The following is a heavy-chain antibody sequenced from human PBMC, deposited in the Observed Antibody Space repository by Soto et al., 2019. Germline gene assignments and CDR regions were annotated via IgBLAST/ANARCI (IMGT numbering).Heavy chain of an antibody. J-gene: IGHJ6*02. CDR1: GGSFNKYY. V-gene: IGHV4-34*01. CDR3: ARLTVTANRYYYGMDV. Sequence: SETLSLTCAVYGGSFNKYYWNWIRQPPGKGLEWIGEINYSGTTNYNPSLKSRVTISVDTSKTQFSLKLSSVTAADTAVYYCARLTVTANRYYYGMDVWGQGTTVTVSS. D-gene: IGHD2-21*02. CDR2: INYSGTT.